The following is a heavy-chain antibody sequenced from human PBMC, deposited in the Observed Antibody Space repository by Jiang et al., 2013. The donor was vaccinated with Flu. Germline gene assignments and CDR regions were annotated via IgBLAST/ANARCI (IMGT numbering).Heavy chain of an antibody. J-gene: IGHJ4*02. CDR1: GFTFSIYV. CDR3: AKGGWLDD. V-gene: IGHV3-23*01. CDR2: ITANSDTT. Sequence: AASGFTFSIYVMSWVRQAPGKGLEWVSAITANSDTTHYADSVKGRFTISRDNSRNTLYLQMNNLRADDTALYYCAKGGWLDDWGQGALVTVSS. D-gene: IGHD6-19*01.